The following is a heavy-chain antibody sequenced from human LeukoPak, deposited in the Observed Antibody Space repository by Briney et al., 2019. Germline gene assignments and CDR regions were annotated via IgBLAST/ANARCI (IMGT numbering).Heavy chain of an antibody. Sequence: GGSLRLSCAASGFTFSSYAMSWVRQAPGKGLEWVAVISYDGSNKYYADSVKGRFTISRDNSKNTLYLQMNSLRAEDTAVYYCAEAYCGGDCYHSPDYWGQGTLVTVSS. CDR2: ISYDGSNK. D-gene: IGHD2-21*02. V-gene: IGHV3-30-3*02. CDR1: GFTFSSYA. J-gene: IGHJ4*02. CDR3: AEAYCGGDCYHSPDY.